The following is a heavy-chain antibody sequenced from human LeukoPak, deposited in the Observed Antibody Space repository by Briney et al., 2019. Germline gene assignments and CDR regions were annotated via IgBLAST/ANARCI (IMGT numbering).Heavy chain of an antibody. V-gene: IGHV4-4*07. CDR1: GGSISSYY. J-gene: IGHJ5*02. CDR3: ARNHPHSRSEKFYNWFDP. D-gene: IGHD6-13*01. Sequence: SETLSLTCTVSGGSISSYYWSWIRQPAGKGLEWIGRIYTSGSTYYKPSLKSRVTMSGDTSKNQFSLKLSSVTAADTAVYYCARNHPHSRSEKFYNWFDPWGQGTLVTVSS. CDR2: IYTSGST.